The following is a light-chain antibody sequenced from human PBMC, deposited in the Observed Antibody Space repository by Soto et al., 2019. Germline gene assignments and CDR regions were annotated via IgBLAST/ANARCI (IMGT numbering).Light chain of an antibody. V-gene: IGLV2-23*01. CDR1: SSDVGSYNL. CDR2: EAS. J-gene: IGLJ1*01. CDR3: CSNAGSSTYV. Sequence: QSVLTQPASVSGSPGQSITISCTGTSSDVGSYNLVSWYQQYPGKAPKLMIYEASKRPSGVSDRFSGSKSGNTASLTISGLQAEDEADYYCCSNAGSSTYVFGTETKLTVL.